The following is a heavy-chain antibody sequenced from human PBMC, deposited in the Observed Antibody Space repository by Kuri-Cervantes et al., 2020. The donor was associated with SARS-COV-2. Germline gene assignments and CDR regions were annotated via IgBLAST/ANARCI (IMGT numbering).Heavy chain of an antibody. CDR1: GFSLSTSGVG. V-gene: IGHV2-5*05. Sequence: SGPTLVKPTQTLTLTCTFSGFSLSTSGVGVGWIRQPPGNALEWLALIYWDDDKRYGPSLKSRLTISKDTSKSQVVLTMTNMDPVDTATYYCARIVRSDIVVVPAAIDYYYYMDVWGKGTTVTVSS. J-gene: IGHJ6*03. CDR3: ARIVRSDIVVVPAAIDYYYYMDV. CDR2: IYWDDDK. D-gene: IGHD2-2*02.